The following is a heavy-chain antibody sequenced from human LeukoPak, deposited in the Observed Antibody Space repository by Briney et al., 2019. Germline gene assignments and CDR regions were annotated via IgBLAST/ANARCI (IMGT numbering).Heavy chain of an antibody. J-gene: IGHJ4*02. CDR3: ARSYSRFDY. CDR1: EFTFSSYW. D-gene: IGHD6-13*01. Sequence: GGSLRLSCVASEFTFSSYWMSWVRQALGRGLEWVANIKQDGREIYYVDSVKGRFTISRDNAKKSLYLQMNSLRAEDTAVYYCARSYSRFDYWGQGTLVTVSS. CDR2: IKQDGREI. V-gene: IGHV3-7*01.